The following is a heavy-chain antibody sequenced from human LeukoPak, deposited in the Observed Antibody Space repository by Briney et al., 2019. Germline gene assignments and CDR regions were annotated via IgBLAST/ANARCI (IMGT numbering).Heavy chain of an antibody. CDR3: ARGYFDWLLPMVTNKNWFDP. CDR1: GGSISSGSYY. Sequence: SETLSLTCTVSGGSISSGSYYWSWIRQPAGKGLEWIGRIYTSGSTNYNPSLKSRVTISVDTSKNQFSLKLSSVTAADTAVYYCARGYFDWLLPMVTNKNWFDPWGQGTLVTVSS. V-gene: IGHV4-61*02. J-gene: IGHJ5*02. CDR2: IYTSGST. D-gene: IGHD3-9*01.